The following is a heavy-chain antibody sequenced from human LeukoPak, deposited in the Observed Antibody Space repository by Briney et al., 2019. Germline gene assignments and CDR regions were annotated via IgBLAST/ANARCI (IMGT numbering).Heavy chain of an antibody. D-gene: IGHD3-10*01. J-gene: IGHJ4*02. Sequence: GRSLRLSCAASGFAFNTYAMHWVRQAPGQGLEWVALIWHDGSHKFYSNSVRGQFTISRDNSKNTVSLQMSNLRPEDTAVYYCAREILGSGSYPDFWGQGTLVTVSS. CDR3: AREILGSGSYPDF. V-gene: IGHV3-33*01. CDR2: IWHDGSHK. CDR1: GFAFNTYA.